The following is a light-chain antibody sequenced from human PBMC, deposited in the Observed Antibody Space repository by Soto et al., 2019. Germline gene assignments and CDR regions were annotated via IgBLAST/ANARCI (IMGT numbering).Light chain of an antibody. CDR1: QSVSSY. Sequence: EIVLTQSPATLSLSPGERATLSCRASQSVSSYLAWYQQKPGQALRLLIHDASNRATGIPARFSGSGSGTDFTLTISSLEPEDFAVYYCQQRSNWPGFGQGTKLEIK. J-gene: IGKJ2*03. CDR3: QQRSNWPG. CDR2: DAS. V-gene: IGKV3-11*01.